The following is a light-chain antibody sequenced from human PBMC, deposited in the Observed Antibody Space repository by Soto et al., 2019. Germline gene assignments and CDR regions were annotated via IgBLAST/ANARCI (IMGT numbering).Light chain of an antibody. V-gene: IGKV1-39*01. J-gene: IGKJ2*01. Sequence: DIQMTQSPSSLSESVGDRVTITCRASQRVGDYLNWYQQRPGKAPNLLIHSASSLQSGVPSRFSGSGSGKDFTLTISSLHPEDFATYYCQQSYSTPYTFGQGTKLEIK. CDR1: QRVGDY. CDR2: SAS. CDR3: QQSYSTPYT.